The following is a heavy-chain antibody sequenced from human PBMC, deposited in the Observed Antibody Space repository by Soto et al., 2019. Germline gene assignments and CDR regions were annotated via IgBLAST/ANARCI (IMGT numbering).Heavy chain of an antibody. D-gene: IGHD3-10*01. CDR2: IYYSGST. CDR1: DGSISNGRYY. V-gene: IGHV4-61*01. CDR3: ASLTGSGSYYAATDYYYNGMDV. J-gene: IGHJ6*02. Sequence: PSETLSPTCTVSDGSISNGRYYWSWIRQPPGKGLEWIGYIYYSGSTNYNPSLKSRVTISVDTSKNQFSLKLSSVTAADTAVYYCASLTGSGSYYAATDYYYNGMDVWGQESRVTVSS.